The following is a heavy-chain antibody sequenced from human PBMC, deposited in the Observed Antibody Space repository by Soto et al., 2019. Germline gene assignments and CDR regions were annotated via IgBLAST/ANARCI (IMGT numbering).Heavy chain of an antibody. D-gene: IGHD3-3*01. CDR3: ARGGQAFWSGPFDY. CDR2: NDNSGCT. V-gene: IGHV4-4*07. Sequence: SETLSLTCPVSGGSISNYFCNWIRQPAGKGLEWIGRNDNSGCTNHNPSLKSRITTSADTSRKQFSLKLNSVTAADTAVYYCARGGQAFWSGPFDYWGQGALVTVS. CDR1: GGSISNYF. J-gene: IGHJ4*02.